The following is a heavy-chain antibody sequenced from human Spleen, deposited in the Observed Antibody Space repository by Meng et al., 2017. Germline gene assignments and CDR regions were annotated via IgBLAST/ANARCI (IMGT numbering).Heavy chain of an antibody. D-gene: IGHD5-12*01. CDR1: GYSISSGYY. V-gene: IGHV4-38-2*02. Sequence: SETLSLTCTVSGYSISSGYYWGWIRQPPGKGLEWIGSFYHSGSTYFNPSLKSRVTISVDTSKNQSSLKLRSVTAADTAVYYCAREAGPVATTYDCWGQGTLVTVSS. CDR2: FYHSGST. CDR3: AREAGPVATTYDC. J-gene: IGHJ4*02.